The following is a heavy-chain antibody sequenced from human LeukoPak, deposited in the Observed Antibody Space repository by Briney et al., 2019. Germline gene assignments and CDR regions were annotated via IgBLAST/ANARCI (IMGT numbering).Heavy chain of an antibody. CDR1: GFTFSSYG. Sequence: GRSLRLSCAASGFTFSSYGMHWVRQAPGKGLEWVAVIWYDGSNKYYADSVKGRFTISRDNSKNTLYLQRNSLRAEDTAVYYCARELAVAGTDYYYGMDVWGQGTTVTVSS. V-gene: IGHV3-33*01. J-gene: IGHJ6*02. CDR3: ARELAVAGTDYYYGMDV. CDR2: IWYDGSNK. D-gene: IGHD6-19*01.